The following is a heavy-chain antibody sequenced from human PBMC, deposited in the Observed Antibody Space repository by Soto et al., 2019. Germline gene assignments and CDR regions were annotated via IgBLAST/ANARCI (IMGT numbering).Heavy chain of an antibody. D-gene: IGHD3-3*01. CDR3: ARPPFGNSDDYYNGMDV. Sequence: QVQLVESGGGVVQTGRSLRLSCAASGITFSSYAMQWVRQDPCKWLEGVAVISYDGRHKYYADSENCRFTISRDNTDNTLYLLMNSLRVEDTAVYLCARPPFGNSDDYYNGMDVGGQGT. CDR1: GITFSSYA. V-gene: IGHV3-30*14. J-gene: IGHJ6*01. CDR2: ISYDGRHK.